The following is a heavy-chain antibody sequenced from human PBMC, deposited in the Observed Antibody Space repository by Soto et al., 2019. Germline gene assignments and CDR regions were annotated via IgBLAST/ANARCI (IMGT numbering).Heavy chain of an antibody. CDR2: ISAYNGNT. J-gene: IGHJ4*02. D-gene: IGHD3-10*01. CDR3: PGDPRAQWIGELPVDY. V-gene: IGHV1-18*01. Sequence: ASVKVSCKASGYTFTSYGISWVRQAPGQGLEWMGWISAYNGNTNYAQKLQGRVTMTTDTSTSTAYMELRSLRSDDTAVYDCPGDPRAQWIGELPVDYWGEGTLVNVSP. CDR1: GYTFTSYG.